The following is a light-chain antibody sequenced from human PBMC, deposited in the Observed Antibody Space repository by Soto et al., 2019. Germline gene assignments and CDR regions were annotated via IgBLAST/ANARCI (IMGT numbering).Light chain of an antibody. CDR3: TSYAGNNYVV. CDR2: EVN. J-gene: IGLJ2*01. CDR1: SSDVGGYDF. V-gene: IGLV2-8*01. Sequence: QSVLTQPPSASGSPGQSVTISCTGTSSDVGGYDFVTWYQQYPGKAPKLIIYEVNKRPSGVPDRFSGSKSGNTASLTVSGLQADDEADYFCTSYAGNNYVVFGGGTQLTVL.